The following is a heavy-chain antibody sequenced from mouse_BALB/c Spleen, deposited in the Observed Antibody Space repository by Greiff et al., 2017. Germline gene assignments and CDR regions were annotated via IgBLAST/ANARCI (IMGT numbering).Heavy chain of an antibody. CDR1: GYTFTSYY. V-gene: IGHV1S81*02. J-gene: IGHJ2*01. D-gene: IGHD1-1*01. Sequence: QVQLKESGAELVKPGASVKLSCKASGYTFTSYYMYWVKQRPGQGLEWIGEINPSNGGTNFNEKFKSKATLTVDKSSSTAYMQLSSLTSEDSAVYYCTRSGYYGSSYKDYWGQGTTLTVSS. CDR3: TRSGYYGSSYKDY. CDR2: INPSNGGT.